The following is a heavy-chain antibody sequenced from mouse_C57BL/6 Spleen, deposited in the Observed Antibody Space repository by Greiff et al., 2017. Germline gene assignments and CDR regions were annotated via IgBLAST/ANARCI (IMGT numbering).Heavy chain of an antibody. D-gene: IGHD1-1*01. CDR2: IDPSDSYT. V-gene: IGHV1-59*01. CDR3: ARDYYGRGTFAY. Sequence: VQLQQPGAELVRPGTSVKLSCKASGYTFTSYWMHWVKQRPGQGLEWIGVIDPSDSYTNYNQKFKGKATLTVDKSSSTAYMQLSSLTSEDSAVYYCARDYYGRGTFAYWGQGTLVTVSA. CDR1: GYTFTSYW. J-gene: IGHJ3*01.